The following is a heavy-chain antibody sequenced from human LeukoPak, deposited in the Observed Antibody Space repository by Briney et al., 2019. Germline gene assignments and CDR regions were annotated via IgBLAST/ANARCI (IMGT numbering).Heavy chain of an antibody. CDR2: ISYDGSNK. J-gene: IGHJ4*02. Sequence: HPGGSLRLSCAASGFTFSSYAMHWVRQAPGKGLEWVAVISYDGSNKYYADSVKGRFTISRDNSKNTLYLQMNSLRAEDTAVYYCARDLSVDDILTGYYDYWGQGTLVTVSS. V-gene: IGHV3-30*04. D-gene: IGHD3-9*01. CDR1: GFTFSSYA. CDR3: ARDLSVDDILTGYYDY.